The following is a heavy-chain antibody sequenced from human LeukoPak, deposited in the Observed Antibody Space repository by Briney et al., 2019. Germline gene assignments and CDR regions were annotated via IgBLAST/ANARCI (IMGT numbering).Heavy chain of an antibody. Sequence: PGRSLRLSCAASGFTFNNYGMRWVRQAPGKGLEWVAIIWHDGSIEYFEDSIKGRFTISRDNSKNTLYLQMNSLRAEDTGVYYCAKDHYWSIDYWGRGTLVTVSS. CDR3: AKDHYWSIDY. CDR2: IWHDGSIE. D-gene: IGHD3-3*01. V-gene: IGHV3-33*06. J-gene: IGHJ4*02. CDR1: GFTFNNYG.